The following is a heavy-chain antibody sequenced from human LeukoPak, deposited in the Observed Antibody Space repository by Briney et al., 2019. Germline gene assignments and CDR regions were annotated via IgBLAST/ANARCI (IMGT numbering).Heavy chain of an antibody. CDR2: ISWNSGSI. V-gene: IGHV3-9*01. D-gene: IGHD6-19*01. CDR3: ARDPGRIAVAGTGYFQH. CDR1: GFTFDDYA. J-gene: IGHJ1*01. Sequence: PGGSLRLSCAASGFTFDDYAMHWVRQAPGKGLEWVSGISWNSGSIGYADSVKGRFTISRDNSKNTLYLQMNSLRAEDTAVYYCARDPGRIAVAGTGYFQHWGQGTLVTVSS.